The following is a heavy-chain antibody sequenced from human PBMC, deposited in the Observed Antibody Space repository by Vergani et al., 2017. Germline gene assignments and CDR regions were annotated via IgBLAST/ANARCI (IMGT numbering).Heavy chain of an antibody. J-gene: IGHJ6*02. CDR2: ISYDGSNK. CDR3: AKERLQGLYYYYYYGMDV. CDR1: GFTFSSYG. Sequence: QVQLVESGGGVVQPGRSLRLSCAASGFTFSSYGMHWVRQAPGKGLEWVAVISYDGSNKYYADSVKGRFTISRDNSKNTLYLQMNSLRAEDTAVYYCAKERLQGLYYYYYYGMDVWGQGTTVTVSS. D-gene: IGHD4/OR15-4a*01. V-gene: IGHV3-30*18.